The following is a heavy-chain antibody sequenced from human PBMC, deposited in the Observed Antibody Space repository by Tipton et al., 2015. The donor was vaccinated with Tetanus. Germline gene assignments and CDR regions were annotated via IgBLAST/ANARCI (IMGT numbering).Heavy chain of an antibody. D-gene: IGHD1-1*01. CDR2: IYPGDSDT. J-gene: IGHJ2*01. V-gene: IGHV5-51*01. CDR3: ARRLGPYTGDYIWHFDL. Sequence: VQLVQSGAEVKKPGESLKISCQGSGYNFNLYWIAWVRQMPGKGLEYMGIIYPGDSDTRYSPSFQGQVTISADKSTSTAYLQWSRLKASDTAIYYCARRLGPYTGDYIWHFDLWGRGTLVSVFS. CDR1: GYNFNLYW.